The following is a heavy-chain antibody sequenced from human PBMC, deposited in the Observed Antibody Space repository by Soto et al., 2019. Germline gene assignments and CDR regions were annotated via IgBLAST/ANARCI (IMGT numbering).Heavy chain of an antibody. CDR3: ARVYLPDILTGYYFSGTSRYRLDV. V-gene: IGHV4-34*01. CDR2: INHSGST. D-gene: IGHD3-9*01. J-gene: IGHJ6*02. Sequence: PSETLSLNCAVYGGSFSGYYWTWIRQPPGTGLEWIGEINHSGSTNYNPSLKSRVTISVDTSKNQFSLKLTSVTAADTAVYYCARVYLPDILTGYYFSGTSRYRLDVSGQRTTVTVSS. CDR1: GGSFSGYY.